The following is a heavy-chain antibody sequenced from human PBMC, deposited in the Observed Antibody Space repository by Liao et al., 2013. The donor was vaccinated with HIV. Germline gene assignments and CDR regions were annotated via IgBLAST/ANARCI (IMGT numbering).Heavy chain of an antibody. CDR3: ARASHDFWSGSERYYFDY. V-gene: IGHV4-59*08. J-gene: IGHJ4*02. CDR2: IYYTGST. Sequence: QVQLQESGPRLVKPSETLSLTCTVSGGSISTYYWSWIRQSPGRGLEWIGYIYYTGSTNYNPSLKSRVTMSVDTSKNQFSLKLNSVTATDTAVYYCARASHDFWSGSERYYFDYWGQGTLVTVSS. D-gene: IGHD3-3*01. CDR1: GGSISTYY.